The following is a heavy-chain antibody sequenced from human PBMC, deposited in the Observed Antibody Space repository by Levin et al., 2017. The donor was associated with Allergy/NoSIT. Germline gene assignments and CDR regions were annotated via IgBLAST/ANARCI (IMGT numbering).Heavy chain of an antibody. CDR1: GGSVSSGSYY. CDR3: AREITMIPLEGDAFDI. Sequence: ASETLSLTCTVSGGSVSSGSYYWSWIRQPPGKGLEWIGYIYYSGSTNYNPSLKSRVTISVDTSKNQFSLKLSSVTAADTAVYYCAREITMIPLEGDAFDIWGQGTMVTVSS. CDR2: IYYSGST. J-gene: IGHJ3*02. V-gene: IGHV4-61*01. D-gene: IGHD3-22*01.